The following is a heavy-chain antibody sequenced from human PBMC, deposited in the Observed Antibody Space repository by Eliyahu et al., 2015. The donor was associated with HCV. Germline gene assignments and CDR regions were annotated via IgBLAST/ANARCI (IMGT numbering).Heavy chain of an antibody. CDR2: ISGSGGST. CDR3: SEPGAVGGPFYY. Sequence: PGKGLEWVSAISGSGGSTYYADSVKGRFTISRDNSKNTLYLQMNSLRAEDTAVYYLSEPGAVGGPFYYWGQGTLVTVSS. D-gene: IGHD1-14*01. J-gene: IGHJ4*02. V-gene: IGHV3-23*01.